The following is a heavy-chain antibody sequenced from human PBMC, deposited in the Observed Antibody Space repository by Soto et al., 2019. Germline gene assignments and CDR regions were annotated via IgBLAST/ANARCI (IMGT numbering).Heavy chain of an antibody. CDR3: AREKYSSSWYDY. CDR2: INPNSGGT. V-gene: IGHV1-2*04. D-gene: IGHD6-13*01. Sequence: ASVKVSCKASGYTFTGYYMHWVRQAPGQGLEWMGWINPNSGGTNYAQKFQGWVTMTRDTSISTAYMELSRLRSDDTAVYYCAREKYSSSWYDYWGQGTLVTVSS. CDR1: GYTFTGYY. J-gene: IGHJ4*02.